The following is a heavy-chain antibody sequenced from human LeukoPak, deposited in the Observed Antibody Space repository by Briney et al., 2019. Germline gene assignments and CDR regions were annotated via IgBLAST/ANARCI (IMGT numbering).Heavy chain of an antibody. D-gene: IGHD3-10*01. CDR3: ARGESSYYFDY. Sequence: LETLSLTCTVSGGSISSYYWSWIRQPPGKGLEWIGYIYYSGSTNYNPSLKSRVTISVDTSKNQFSLKLSSVTAADTAVYYCARGESSYYFDYWGQGTLVTVSS. J-gene: IGHJ4*02. CDR1: GGSISSYY. V-gene: IGHV4-59*01. CDR2: IYYSGST.